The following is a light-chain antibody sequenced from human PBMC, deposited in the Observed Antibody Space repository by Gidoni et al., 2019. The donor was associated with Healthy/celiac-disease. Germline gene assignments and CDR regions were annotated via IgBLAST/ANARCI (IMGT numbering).Light chain of an antibody. J-gene: IGLJ2*01. CDR2: EVS. CDR1: SSDVGGYHF. Sequence: QSALTQPASVSGSPGQSITISCTGTSSDVGGYHFVTWHQQHPGKAPKLMLYEVSNRPSGVSNRVSGSKSGSTASLTISEIQAEDEADYYCSTYTSSSTVFGGGTKLTVL. CDR3: STYTSSSTV. V-gene: IGLV2-14*01.